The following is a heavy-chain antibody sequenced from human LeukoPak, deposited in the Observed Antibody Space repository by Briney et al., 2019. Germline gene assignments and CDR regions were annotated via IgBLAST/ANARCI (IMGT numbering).Heavy chain of an antibody. J-gene: IGHJ4*02. CDR3: ARVSPRYDFWSGYPIAVDY. D-gene: IGHD3-3*01. V-gene: IGHV7-4-1*02. Sequence: ASVTVSCKASGYTFTSYAMNWVRQAPGQGLEWMGWVNTNTGNPTYAQGFTGRFVFSLDTSVSTAYLQISSLKAEDTAVYYCARVSPRYDFWSGYPIAVDYWGQGTLVTVSS. CDR1: GYTFTSYA. CDR2: VNTNTGNP.